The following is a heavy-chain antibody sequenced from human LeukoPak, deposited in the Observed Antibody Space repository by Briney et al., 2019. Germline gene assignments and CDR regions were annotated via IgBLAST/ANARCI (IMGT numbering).Heavy chain of an antibody. CDR1: GGSISSYY. CDR2: IYYSGST. CDR3: ASGTYYYDSSGFYYYYYGMDV. J-gene: IGHJ6*02. Sequence: SETLSLTCTVSGGSISSYYWSWIRQPPGKGLEWIRYIYYSGSTNYNPSLKSRVTISVDTSKNQFSLKLSSVTAADTAVYYCASGTYYYDSSGFYYYYYGMDVWGQGTTVTVSS. V-gene: IGHV4-59*08. D-gene: IGHD3-22*01.